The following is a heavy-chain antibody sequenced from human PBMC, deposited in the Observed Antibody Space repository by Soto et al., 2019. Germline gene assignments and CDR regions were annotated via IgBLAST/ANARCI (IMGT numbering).Heavy chain of an antibody. V-gene: IGHV3-30*18. CDR2: ISYDGSNK. D-gene: IGHD2-2*01. CDR1: GFTFISYG. J-gene: IGHJ4*02. Sequence: GGSLRLSCAASGFTFISYGMHWVRQAPGKGLEWVAVISYDGSNKYYADSVKGRFTISRDNSKNTLYLQMNSLRAEDTAVYYCAKDRRGGDCSSTSCYPDYWGQGTLVTVSS. CDR3: AKDRRGGDCSSTSCYPDY.